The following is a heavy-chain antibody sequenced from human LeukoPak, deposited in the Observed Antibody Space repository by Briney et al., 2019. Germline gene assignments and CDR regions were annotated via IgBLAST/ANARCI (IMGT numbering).Heavy chain of an antibody. V-gene: IGHV3-23*01. Sequence: GGSLRLSCAASGFTFKNYAMSCVRRAPRKGLEWVSGISGSGDSRYYAASVKGRFTISRDNSKNTFYMQMNSLRAEDTAVYYCAKKAYSYGPFDYWGQGTLVTVSS. CDR1: GFTFKNYA. CDR2: ISGSGDSR. CDR3: AKKAYSYGPFDY. J-gene: IGHJ4*02. D-gene: IGHD5-18*01.